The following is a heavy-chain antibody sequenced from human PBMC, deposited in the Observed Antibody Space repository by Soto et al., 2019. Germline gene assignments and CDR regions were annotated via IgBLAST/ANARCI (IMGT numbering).Heavy chain of an antibody. J-gene: IGHJ1*01. CDR3: ARVSGYSYGTYEYFQH. D-gene: IGHD5-18*01. V-gene: IGHV3-30-3*01. Sequence: QVQLVESGGGVVQPGRSLRLSCAASGFTFSSYAMHWVRQAPGKGLLWVAVISYDGSNKYYADSVKGRFTISRDNSKNTLYLQMNSLRAEDRAVYYGARVSGYSYGTYEYFQHWGQGTLVTVSS. CDR2: ISYDGSNK. CDR1: GFTFSSYA.